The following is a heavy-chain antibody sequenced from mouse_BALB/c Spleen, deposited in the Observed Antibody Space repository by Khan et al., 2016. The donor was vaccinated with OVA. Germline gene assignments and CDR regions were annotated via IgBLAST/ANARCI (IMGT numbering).Heavy chain of an antibody. CDR2: ISYGGST. V-gene: IGHV3-2*02. CDR1: GYSITSDYA. Sequence: VQLQQSGPGLVKPSQSLSLTCTVTGYSITSDYAWDWIRQFPENKLEWMGFISYGGSTSYNPSFKSRISITRDTSKNQFFLQLNSVTTEDTATYYCARKNYYGYAMDYWGQGTSVTVSS. D-gene: IGHD1-1*01. CDR3: ARKNYYGYAMDY. J-gene: IGHJ4*01.